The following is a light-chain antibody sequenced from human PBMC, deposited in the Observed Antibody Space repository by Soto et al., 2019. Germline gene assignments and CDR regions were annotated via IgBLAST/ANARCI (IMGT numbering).Light chain of an antibody. CDR1: TSDVGGYNL. CDR3: SSYSSSSTLEV. V-gene: IGLV2-14*01. Sequence: QSALTQPASVSGSPGQSITISCSGTTSDVGGYNLVSWYQQHTAKAPKLLIYEVSNRPTGISNRFSGSKSVNTASLTISGLQAEDEGDYFCSSYSSSSTLEVFGGGTKLTVL. J-gene: IGLJ3*02. CDR2: EVS.